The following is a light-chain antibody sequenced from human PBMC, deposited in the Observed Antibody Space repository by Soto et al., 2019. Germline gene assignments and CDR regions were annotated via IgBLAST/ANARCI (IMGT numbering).Light chain of an antibody. CDR3: QQYGSSPMYT. V-gene: IGKV3-20*01. CDR1: QTVSSSY. Sequence: EIVLTPSPGTLSVSPGERATLSCRASQTVSSSYLAWYQQKPGQAPRLLIHGASNRAAGIPDRFSGSGSVTDCTLTISRLEPEDFAVYYCQQYGSSPMYTFGQGTKLEIK. J-gene: IGKJ2*01. CDR2: GAS.